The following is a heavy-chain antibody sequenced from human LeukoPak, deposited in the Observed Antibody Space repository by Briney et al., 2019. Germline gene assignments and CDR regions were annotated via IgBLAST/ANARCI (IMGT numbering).Heavy chain of an antibody. V-gene: IGHV1-46*01. D-gene: IGHD3-16*02. Sequence: ASVNVSCKASGYTFTSYYMHWVRQAPGQGLEWMGIINPSGGSTSYAQKFQGRVTMTRDTSTSTVYMELSSLRSEDTAVYYCARDRHHNDYVWGSYRFDYWGQGTLVTVSS. CDR2: INPSGGST. J-gene: IGHJ4*02. CDR3: ARDRHHNDYVWGSYRFDY. CDR1: GYTFTSYY.